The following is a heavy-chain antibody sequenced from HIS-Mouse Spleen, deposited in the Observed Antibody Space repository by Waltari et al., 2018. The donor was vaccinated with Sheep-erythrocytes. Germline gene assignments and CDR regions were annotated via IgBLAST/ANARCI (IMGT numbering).Heavy chain of an antibody. J-gene: IGHJ4*02. CDR3: AQTGATTPHFDY. CDR2: IIPILGIA. D-gene: IGHD1-26*01. V-gene: IGHV1-69*04. CDR1: GGTFSSYA. Sequence: QVQLVQSGAEVKKPGSSVKVSCKASGGTFSSYAISWVRPAPGQGLELMGRIIPILGIANYAQKFQGRVTITADKSTSTAYMELSSLRSEDTAVYYCAQTGATTPHFDYWGQGTLVTVSS.